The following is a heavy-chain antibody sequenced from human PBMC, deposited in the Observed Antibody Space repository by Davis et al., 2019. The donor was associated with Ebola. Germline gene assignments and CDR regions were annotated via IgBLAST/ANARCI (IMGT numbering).Heavy chain of an antibody. Sequence: SCAVSGGPIRSSNWRRWVRQPPGKGLEWIGDIYHSGSTNYNPSLKSRVTISVDTSKNQFSLKLSSVTAADTAVYYCARDSSGWYPYYFDYWGQGTLVTVSS. J-gene: IGHJ4*02. CDR3: ARDSSGWYPYYFDY. CDR1: GGPIRSSNW. D-gene: IGHD6-19*01. V-gene: IGHV4-4*02. CDR2: IYHSGST.